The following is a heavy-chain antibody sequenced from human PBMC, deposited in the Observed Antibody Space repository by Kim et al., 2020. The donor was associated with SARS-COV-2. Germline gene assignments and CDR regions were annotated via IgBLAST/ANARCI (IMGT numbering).Heavy chain of an antibody. Sequence: GESLKISCKGSGYSFTSYWIGWVRQMPGKGLEWMGIIYPGDSDTRYSPSFQGQVTISADKSISTAYLQCSSLKASDTAMYYCARWNYDSSGYHNWFDPWGQGTPVTVSS. CDR2: IYPGDSDT. D-gene: IGHD3-22*01. CDR1: GYSFTSYW. CDR3: ARWNYDSSGYHNWFDP. V-gene: IGHV5-51*01. J-gene: IGHJ5*02.